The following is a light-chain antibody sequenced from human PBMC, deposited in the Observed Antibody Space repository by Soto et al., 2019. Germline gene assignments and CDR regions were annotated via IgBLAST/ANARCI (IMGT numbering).Light chain of an antibody. CDR1: TSNIGNNA. CDR3: AAWDDSLNAAV. CDR2: YDD. V-gene: IGLV1-36*01. J-gene: IGLJ7*01. Sequence: QSVLTQPPSVSEAPRQRVTISCSGSTSNIGNNAVSWYQQVPGKAPKLLIYYDDVLPSGVSDRFSGSKSGTSASLAISGLQSEDEADYYCAAWDDSLNAAVFGGGTHLTVL.